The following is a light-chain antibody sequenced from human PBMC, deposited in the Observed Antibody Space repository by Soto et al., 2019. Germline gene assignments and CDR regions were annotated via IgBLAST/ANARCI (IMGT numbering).Light chain of an antibody. CDR2: DAS. CDR3: QQRSSWPPIT. V-gene: IGKV3-11*01. Sequence: EIVLTQSPATLSLSPGERATLSCRASQSVSSYLAWYQQKPGQAPRLLIYDASNRATGIPARFSGSGSGTEFPLTISSLEPEDFAVYYCQQRSSWPPITFGQGTRLEIK. CDR1: QSVSSY. J-gene: IGKJ5*01.